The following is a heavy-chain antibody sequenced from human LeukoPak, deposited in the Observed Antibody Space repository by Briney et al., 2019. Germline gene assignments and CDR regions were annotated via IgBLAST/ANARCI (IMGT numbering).Heavy chain of an antibody. J-gene: IGHJ3*02. CDR3: ARSMTTVSDDAFDI. D-gene: IGHD4-17*01. CDR2: ISSSSSTK. V-gene: IGHV3-48*01. CDR1: GFTFSSYS. Sequence: PGGSLRLSCAASGFTFSSYSMNWVRQAPGKGLEWVSYISSSSSTKYYADSVKGRFTISRDNAKNSLYLQMNSLRAEDTAVYYCARSMTTVSDDAFDIWGQGTMVTVSS.